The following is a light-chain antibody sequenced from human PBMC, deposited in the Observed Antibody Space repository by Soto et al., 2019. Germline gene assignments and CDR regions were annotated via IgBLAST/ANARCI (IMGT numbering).Light chain of an antibody. Sequence: DIQMTQSPSTLSGSVGDRVTITCQASQDIKKYLNWYQQKPGKAPRLLIFEVSDLQKGVPSRFSGSGSGTDFTFTISSLQPEDNATYYCQQYDDVPITFGGGTKVDIK. CDR3: QQYDDVPIT. CDR2: EVS. CDR1: QDIKKY. J-gene: IGKJ4*01. V-gene: IGKV1-33*01.